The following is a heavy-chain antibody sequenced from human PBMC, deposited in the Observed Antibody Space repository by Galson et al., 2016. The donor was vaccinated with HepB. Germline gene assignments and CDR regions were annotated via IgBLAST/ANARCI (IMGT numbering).Heavy chain of an antibody. V-gene: IGHV3-23*01. Sequence: SLRLSCAASGFTFRNYGMTWVRQAPGKGLEVVSSISRSGDSTGYADSVKGRVTISRDNSKNTLYLQMHSLRGEDTAVYYCAKGRWDFDSWGQGTLVTVSS. CDR1: GFTFRNYG. CDR2: ISRSGDST. J-gene: IGHJ4*02. D-gene: IGHD5-24*01. CDR3: AKGRWDFDS.